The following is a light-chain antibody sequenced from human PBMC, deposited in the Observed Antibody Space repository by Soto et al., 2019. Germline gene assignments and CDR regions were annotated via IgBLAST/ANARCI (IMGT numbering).Light chain of an antibody. CDR3: SSFAGSIFYV. J-gene: IGLJ1*01. Sequence: QSALTQPPSASGSPGQSVTISCTGTSSDVGGYNYVSWYQQHPGKAPKLMIYEVNKRPSGVPDRFSGSKSGNTASLTVSGLQAEDEADYFCSSFAGSIFYVFGTGTKV. CDR2: EVN. V-gene: IGLV2-8*01. CDR1: SSDVGGYNY.